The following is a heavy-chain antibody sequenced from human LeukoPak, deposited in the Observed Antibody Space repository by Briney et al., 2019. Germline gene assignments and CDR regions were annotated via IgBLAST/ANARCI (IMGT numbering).Heavy chain of an antibody. CDR2: IYYSGST. CDR1: GGSISSGDYY. V-gene: IGHV4-30-4*08. D-gene: IGHD2-21*01. J-gene: IGHJ4*02. CDR3: ARVGKYCGGDCYSVKY. Sequence: SETLSLTCTVSGGSISSGDYYWSWIRQPPGKGLEWIGYIYYSGSTYYNPSLKSRVTISVDTSKSQFSLKLTSVTAADTAVYYCARVGKYCGGDCYSVKYWGQGTLVTVSS.